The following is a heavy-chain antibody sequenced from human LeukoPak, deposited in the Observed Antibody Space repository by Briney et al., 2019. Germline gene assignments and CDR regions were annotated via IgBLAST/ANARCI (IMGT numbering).Heavy chain of an antibody. CDR3: ARGGIVRGSINSMIGFDV. CDR2: TYCRSKWYK. D-gene: IGHD3-10*01. J-gene: IGHJ3*01. V-gene: IGHV6-1*01. Sequence: SQTLSLTFARSWDSVSRNEAGWSGIRQSPSRGLEGLARTYCRSKWYKDDARSVKGRIIINADTAKNQVSVQVNSVGTEDTALYFCARGGIVRGSINSMIGFDVWGQGIMVTVSS. CDR1: WDSVSRNEAG.